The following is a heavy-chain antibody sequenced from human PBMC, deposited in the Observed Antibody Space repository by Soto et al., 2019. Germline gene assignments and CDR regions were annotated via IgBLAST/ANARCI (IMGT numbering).Heavy chain of an antibody. CDR3: TRPGGLAATRPYYYGMDV. J-gene: IGHJ6*02. Sequence: PGGSLRLSCTASGFTFGDYAMSWFRQAPGKGLEWVGFIRSKAYGGTTEYAASVKGRFTISRDDSKSIAYLQMNSRKTEDKAVYYCTRPGGLAATRPYYYGMDVWGQGTTVTVSS. CDR1: GFTFGDYA. V-gene: IGHV3-49*03. CDR2: IRSKAYGGTT. D-gene: IGHD2-15*01.